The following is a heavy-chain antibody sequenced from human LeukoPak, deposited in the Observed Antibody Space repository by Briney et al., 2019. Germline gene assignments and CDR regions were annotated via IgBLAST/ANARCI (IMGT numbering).Heavy chain of an antibody. Sequence: PSETLSLTCTVSGGSMHGYYWSWVRQAPGKALEWIGQMYYTGSTSYNPSLKSRVTFSLDSSKTQVSLNLNSVTAADTAVYCCARYNWNDGGWYDPWGQGTLVTVSS. J-gene: IGHJ5*02. CDR2: MYYTGST. D-gene: IGHD1-1*01. CDR3: ARYNWNDGGWYDP. V-gene: IGHV4-59*08. CDR1: GGSMHGYY.